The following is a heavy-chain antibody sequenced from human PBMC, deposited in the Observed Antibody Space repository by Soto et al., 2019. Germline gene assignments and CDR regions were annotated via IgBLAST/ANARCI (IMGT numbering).Heavy chain of an antibody. D-gene: IGHD6-19*01. V-gene: IGHV3-9*01. CDR2: ISWNSGSI. CDR1: GFTFDDYA. CDR3: AKGRGEAGTSRWYFDL. Sequence: EVQLVESGGGLVQPGRSLRLSCAASGFTFDDYAMHWVRQAPGKGLEWVSGISWNSGSIGYADSVKGRFTISRDNAKNSLYLEMNSLRAEDTALYYCAKGRGEAGTSRWYFDLWGRGTLVTVSS. J-gene: IGHJ2*01.